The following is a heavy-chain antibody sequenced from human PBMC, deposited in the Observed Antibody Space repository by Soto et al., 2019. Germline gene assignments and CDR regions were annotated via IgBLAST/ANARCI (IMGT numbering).Heavy chain of an antibody. CDR3: PRWTVGCVNCYYCCFGMCV. J-gene: IGHJ6*01. V-gene: IGHV1-69*12. CDR2: IIPIFGTA. D-gene: IGHD1-26*01. Sequence: QVQLVQSGAEVKKPGSSVKVSCKASGGTFSSYAISWVRQAPGQGLEWMGGIIPIFGTANYAQKFQGRVTITADESTSRADMALRSQRSEDTVVEYCPRWTVGCVNCYYCCFGMCVWGEGTMVGVS. CDR1: GGTFSSYA.